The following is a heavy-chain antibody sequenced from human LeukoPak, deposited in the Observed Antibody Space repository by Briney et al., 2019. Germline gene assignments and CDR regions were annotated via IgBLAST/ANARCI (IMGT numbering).Heavy chain of an antibody. J-gene: IGHJ4*02. Sequence: ASVKVSCKASGGTFSSYAFSWVRQAPGQGLEWMGRIIPILGIANYAQKFQGRVTITADKSTSTAYMELSSLRSEDTAVYYCARELYCSSTSCPPGLWGQGTLVTVSS. CDR3: ARELYCSSTSCPPGL. V-gene: IGHV1-69*04. D-gene: IGHD2-2*01. CDR2: IIPILGIA. CDR1: GGTFSSYA.